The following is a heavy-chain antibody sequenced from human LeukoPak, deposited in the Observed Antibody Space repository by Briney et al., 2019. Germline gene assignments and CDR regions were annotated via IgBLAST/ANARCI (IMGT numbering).Heavy chain of an antibody. J-gene: IGHJ4*02. V-gene: IGHV5-51*01. CDR2: IYPGDSDT. D-gene: IGHD3-10*01. CDR1: GYSFTSYW. Sequence: GESLKISCKGSGYSFTSYWIGWVRQMPGKGLEWMGIIYPGDSDTGYSPSFQGQVTISADKSISTAYLQWSSLKASDTAMYYCARHGSGGAKPGAPFDYWGQGTLVTVSS. CDR3: ARHGSGGAKPGAPFDY.